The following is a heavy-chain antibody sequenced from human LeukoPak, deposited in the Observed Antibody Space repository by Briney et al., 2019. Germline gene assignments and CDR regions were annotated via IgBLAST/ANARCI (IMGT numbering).Heavy chain of an antibody. V-gene: IGHV3-43*01. J-gene: IGHJ6*03. D-gene: IGHD1-26*01. CDR1: GFTFDDYT. CDR2: IRWDGGST. CDR3: AKDIRGEPGAGGYYYYMDV. Sequence: PGGSLRLSCAASGFTFDDYTMHWLRQAPGKGLEWVSLIRWDGGSTYYADSVKGRFTISRDNSKNSLYLQRNSLRTEDTALYYCAKDIRGEPGAGGYYYYMDVWGKGTTVTVSS.